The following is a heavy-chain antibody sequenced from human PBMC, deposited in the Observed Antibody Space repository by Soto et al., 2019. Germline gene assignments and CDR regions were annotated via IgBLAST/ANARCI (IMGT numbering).Heavy chain of an antibody. V-gene: IGHV3-15*01. D-gene: IGHD2-15*01. CDR2: IKSNIAGGTT. CDR3: TTDSAQTFCDGGPCYSVQTKIHYS. J-gene: IGHJ4*02. Sequence: EVQLVESGGGLVKPGGSLRLSCAASGFTFPNGWMSWVRQAPGKGLEWVGRIKSNIAGGTTDYSAPVKGRFTISRDDSRHTLYLQMNSLKTEDTAVYYCTTDSAQTFCDGGPCYSVQTKIHYSWGQGTLVTVSS. CDR1: GFTFPNGW.